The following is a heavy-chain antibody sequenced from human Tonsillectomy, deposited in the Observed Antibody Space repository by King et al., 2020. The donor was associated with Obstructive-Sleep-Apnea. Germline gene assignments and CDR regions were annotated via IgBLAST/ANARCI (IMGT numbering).Heavy chain of an antibody. Sequence: VQLVESGGGLVQPGGSLRLSCVASGFTFSDKYFTWVRQAPGKGLDWISIIYSGGITYYADSVKGRFTVSRHNSRNTVYLQMNSLGVADPAVYYCAGGLPHEEVTAIPGAFDIWGQGTVVTVSS. D-gene: IGHD2-21*02. V-gene: IGHV3-53*04. CDR2: IYSGGIT. J-gene: IGHJ3*02. CDR1: GFTFSDKY. CDR3: AGGLPHEEVTAIPGAFDI.